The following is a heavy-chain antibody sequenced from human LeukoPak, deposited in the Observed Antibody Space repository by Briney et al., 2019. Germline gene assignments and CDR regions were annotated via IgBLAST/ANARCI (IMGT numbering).Heavy chain of an antibody. CDR1: GFTFSSYG. Sequence: GRSLRLSCAASGFTFSSYGMHWVRQAPGKGLEWVAVISYDGSNKYYADSVKGRFTISRDNSKNTLYLQMNSLRAEDTAVYYCANTIVGASVSWGQGTLVTVSS. V-gene: IGHV3-30*18. J-gene: IGHJ4*02. CDR2: ISYDGSNK. D-gene: IGHD1-26*01. CDR3: ANTIVGASVS.